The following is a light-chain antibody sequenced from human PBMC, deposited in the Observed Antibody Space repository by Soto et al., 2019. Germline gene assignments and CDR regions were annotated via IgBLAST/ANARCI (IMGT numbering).Light chain of an antibody. CDR2: SSN. J-gene: IGLJ2*01. Sequence: QLVLTQPPSASGTPGQRVTISCSGSSSNIGSNTVNWYQHHPGTAPKLLIYSSNQRPSGVPDRFSGSKSGTSASLAISGLQSEDEADYYCAAWDDSLNGPVFGGGTKLTVL. V-gene: IGLV1-44*01. CDR3: AAWDDSLNGPV. CDR1: SSNIGSNT.